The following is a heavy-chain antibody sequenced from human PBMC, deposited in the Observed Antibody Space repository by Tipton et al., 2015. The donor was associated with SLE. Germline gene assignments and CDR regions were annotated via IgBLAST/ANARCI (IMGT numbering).Heavy chain of an antibody. D-gene: IGHD3-22*01. V-gene: IGHV4-39*07. Sequence: TLSLTCTVSGGSISSSSYYWGWIRQPPGKGLEWIGSIYYSGSTYYNPSLKSRVTISVDTSKNQFSLKLSSVTAADTAVYYCYYYDSSGYANWFDPWDQGTLVTVSS. CDR1: GGSISSSSYY. CDR3: YYYDSSGYANWFDP. CDR2: IYYSGST. J-gene: IGHJ5*02.